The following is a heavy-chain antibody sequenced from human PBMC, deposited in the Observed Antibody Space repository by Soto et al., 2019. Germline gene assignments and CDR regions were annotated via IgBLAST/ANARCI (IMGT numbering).Heavy chain of an antibody. Sequence: QLHLQESGSGLVKPSQTLSLTCAVSGGSISSGGYSWSWIRQPPGKGLEWIGYIYHSGSTYYNPSLKSRVTISVVRSKNQFSLKLSSVTAADTAVYYCARVPDRWGQGTLVTVSS. CDR3: ARVPDR. CDR2: IYHSGST. CDR1: GGSISSGGYS. D-gene: IGHD2-2*01. V-gene: IGHV4-30-2*01. J-gene: IGHJ5*02.